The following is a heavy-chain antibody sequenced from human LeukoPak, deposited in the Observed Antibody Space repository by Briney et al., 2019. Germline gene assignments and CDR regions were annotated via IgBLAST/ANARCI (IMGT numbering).Heavy chain of an antibody. J-gene: IGHJ5*02. CDR3: ARGGIAARPGWFDP. CDR2: IYTSGST. V-gene: IGHV4-61*02. Sequence: SETLSLTCTVSGGSISSGSYYWSWIRQPAGKGLEWIVRIYTSGSTNYNPSLKSRVTISVDTSKNQFSLKLSSVTAADTAVYYCARGGIAARPGWFDPWGQGTLVTVSS. CDR1: GGSISSGSYY. D-gene: IGHD6-6*01.